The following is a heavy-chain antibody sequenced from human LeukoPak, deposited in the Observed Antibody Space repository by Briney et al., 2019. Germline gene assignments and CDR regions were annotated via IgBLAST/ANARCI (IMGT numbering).Heavy chain of an antibody. J-gene: IGHJ3*02. CDR1: GFTFSSYA. V-gene: IGHV3-23*01. D-gene: IGHD3-22*01. Sequence: GGSLRLSCAASGFTFSSYAMSWVRQAPGKGLEWVSAISGSGGSTCYADSVKGRFTISRDNSKNTLYLQMNSLRAEDTAVYYCAKGLRFSYYDSSGYYGAIGRYAFDIWGQGTMVTVSS. CDR3: AKGLRFSYYDSSGYYGAIGRYAFDI. CDR2: ISGSGGST.